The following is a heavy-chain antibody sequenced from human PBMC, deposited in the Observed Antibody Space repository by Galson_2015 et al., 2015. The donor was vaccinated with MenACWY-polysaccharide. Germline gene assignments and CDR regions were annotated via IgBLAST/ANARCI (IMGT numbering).Heavy chain of an antibody. Sequence: SVKVSCKASGYTFGSRDINWVRQATGHGLAWMGWMNPNSGNTGYAQKFKGRVTMTRNTSITTAYMELSSLRSEDTAVYYCARGSHYSYYYMDVGGKGTTVIVPS. J-gene: IGHJ6*03. CDR2: MNPNSGNT. V-gene: IGHV1-8*01. CDR3: ARGSHYSYYYMDV. CDR1: GYTFGSRD.